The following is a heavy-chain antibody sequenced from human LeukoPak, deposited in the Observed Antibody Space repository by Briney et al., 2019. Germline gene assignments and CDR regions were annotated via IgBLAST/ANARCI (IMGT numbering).Heavy chain of an antibody. Sequence: GASVKVSCKASGYTFTSYDINWVRQATGQGLEWMGWMNPNSGNTGYAQKFQGRVTMTRNTSISTAYMELSSLRSEDTAVYYCARGSRRITIFGVVLEDYYYYGMDVWGQGTTVTVSS. CDR1: GYTFTSYD. CDR2: MNPNSGNT. J-gene: IGHJ6*02. CDR3: ARGSRRITIFGVVLEDYYYYGMDV. D-gene: IGHD3-3*01. V-gene: IGHV1-8*01.